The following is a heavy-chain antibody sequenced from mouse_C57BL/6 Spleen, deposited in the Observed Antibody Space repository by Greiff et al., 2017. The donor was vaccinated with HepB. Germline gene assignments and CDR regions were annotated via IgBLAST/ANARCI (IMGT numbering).Heavy chain of an antibody. CDR2: ISNGGGST. Sequence: EVKLMESGGGLVQPGGSLKLSCAASGFTFSDYYMYWVRQTPEKRLEWVAYISNGGGSTYYPDTVKGRFTISRDNAKNTLYLQMSRLKSEDTAMYYCARHSYSKPPMDYWGQGTSVTVSS. CDR3: ARHSYSKPPMDY. V-gene: IGHV5-12*01. D-gene: IGHD2-5*01. J-gene: IGHJ4*01. CDR1: GFTFSDYY.